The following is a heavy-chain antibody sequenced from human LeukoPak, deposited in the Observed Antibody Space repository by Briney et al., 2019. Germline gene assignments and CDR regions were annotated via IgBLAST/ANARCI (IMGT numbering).Heavy chain of an antibody. V-gene: IGHV4-39*07. J-gene: IGHJ6*02. CDR3: AREYYDISYYGMDV. CDR2: IYYSGST. Sequence: QSSETLSLTCTVSGGSISSSSYYWGWIRQPPGKGLEWIGSIYYSGSTYYNPSLKSRVTISVDTSKNQFSLKLSSVTAADTAVYYCAREYYDISYYGMDVWGQGTTVTVSS. CDR1: GGSISSSSYY. D-gene: IGHD3-9*01.